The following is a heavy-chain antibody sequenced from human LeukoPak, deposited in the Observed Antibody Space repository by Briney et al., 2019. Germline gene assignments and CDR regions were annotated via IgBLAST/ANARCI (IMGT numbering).Heavy chain of an antibody. CDR2: IYYSGST. V-gene: IGHV4-31*03. CDR3: ARADYGDYGRRKHDAFDI. D-gene: IGHD4-17*01. J-gene: IGHJ3*02. Sequence: NPSETLSLTCTVSGGSISSGGYYWSWIRQHPGKGLEWIGYIYYSGSTYYNPSLKSRVTISVDTSKNQFSLKLSSVTAADTAVYYCARADYGDYGRRKHDAFDIWGQGTMVTVSS. CDR1: GGSISSGGYY.